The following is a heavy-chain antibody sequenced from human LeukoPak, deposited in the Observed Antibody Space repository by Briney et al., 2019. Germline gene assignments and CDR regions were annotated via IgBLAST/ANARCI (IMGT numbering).Heavy chain of an antibody. Sequence: GASVKVSCKASGYTFTGHYMHWIRQAPGQGLGWMGWIGPNSGGTHYAQNFQGRLTISRDTSISTAYMELSRLSSDDTAMYYCARDENWGPDYWGQGTLVTVSS. J-gene: IGHJ4*02. V-gene: IGHV1-2*02. CDR3: ARDENWGPDY. CDR1: GYTFTGHY. CDR2: IGPNSGGT. D-gene: IGHD7-27*01.